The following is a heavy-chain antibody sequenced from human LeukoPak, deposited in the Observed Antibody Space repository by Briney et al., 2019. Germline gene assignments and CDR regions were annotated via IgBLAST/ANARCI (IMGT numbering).Heavy chain of an antibody. CDR1: GFPFGDSA. CDR3: TRTSIAEADDY. J-gene: IGHJ4*02. CDR2: IRNSAYGGTT. Sequence: PGRSLRLSCTASGFPFGDSALTWVRQAPGKGLEWVGFIRNSAYGGTTEYAASVKGRFTISRDDSKTIAYLQMNSLKTEDTAVYYCTRTSIAEADDYWGQGTLVTVSS. D-gene: IGHD6-13*01. V-gene: IGHV3-49*04.